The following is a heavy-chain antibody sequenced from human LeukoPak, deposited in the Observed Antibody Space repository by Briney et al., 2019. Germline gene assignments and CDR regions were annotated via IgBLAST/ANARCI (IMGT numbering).Heavy chain of an antibody. Sequence: SETLSLTCTVSGGSISSGSYYWSWIRQPAGKGLEWIGRIYTSGSTNYNPSLKSRVTISVDTSKNQFSLKLSSVTAADTAVYYCARRGDGPSAFDYWGQGTLVTVSS. V-gene: IGHV4-61*02. CDR2: IYTSGST. CDR1: GGSISSGSYY. J-gene: IGHJ4*02. CDR3: ARRGDGPSAFDY. D-gene: IGHD3-16*01.